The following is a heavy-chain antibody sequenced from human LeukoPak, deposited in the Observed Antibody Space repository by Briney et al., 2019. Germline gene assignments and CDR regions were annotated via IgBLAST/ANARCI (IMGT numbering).Heavy chain of an antibody. CDR1: GGSISGYY. CDR3: ARRTTVAPEYHFGS. J-gene: IGHJ4*02. Sequence: SETLSLTCTVSGGSISGYYWTWVRQPHGKGMEWNGYIYHSGNTNYNPTLKSRLTISFVMSKNQFSLKLTSLTAADTAVYYCARRTTVAPEYHFGSWGQGILVTVSS. D-gene: IGHD1-1*01. CDR2: IYHSGNT. V-gene: IGHV4-59*08.